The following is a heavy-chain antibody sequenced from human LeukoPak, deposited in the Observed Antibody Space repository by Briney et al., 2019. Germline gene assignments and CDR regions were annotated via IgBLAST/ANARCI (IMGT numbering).Heavy chain of an antibody. CDR3: ASQGSTLWFGELWVFDY. CDR1: GFTFSSYW. V-gene: IGHV3-7*01. Sequence: GGSLRLSCAASGFTFSSYWMSWVRQAPGKGLEWVANIKQDGSEKYYVDPVKGRFTISRDNAKNSLYLQMNSLRAEDTAVYYCASQGSTLWFGELWVFDYWGQGTLVTVSS. CDR2: IKQDGSEK. D-gene: IGHD3-10*01. J-gene: IGHJ4*02.